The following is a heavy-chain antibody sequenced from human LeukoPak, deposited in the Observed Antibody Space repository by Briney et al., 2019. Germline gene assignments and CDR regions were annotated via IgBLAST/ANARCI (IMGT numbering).Heavy chain of an antibody. V-gene: IGHV5-51*01. Sequence: GESLKISCKGSGYSFTSYWIGWVRQMPGKGLEWMGIIYPGDSDTRYSPPFQGQVTIPADKSISTAYLQWSSLKASDTAMYYCARLGSEYYDFWSGYYPTSNWFDPWGQGTLVTVSS. D-gene: IGHD3-3*01. J-gene: IGHJ5*02. CDR3: ARLGSEYYDFWSGYYPTSNWFDP. CDR2: IYPGDSDT. CDR1: GYSFTSYW.